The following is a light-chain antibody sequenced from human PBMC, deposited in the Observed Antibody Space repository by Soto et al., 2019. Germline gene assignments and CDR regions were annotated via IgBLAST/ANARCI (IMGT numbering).Light chain of an antibody. CDR1: XXXXDY. V-gene: IGKV1-39*01. CDR2: AAS. J-gene: IGKJ5*01. Sequence: DIXXXQSPXXXXXXXXDXVTXXXXASXXXXDYLNWYQQKPGKAPKLLIYAASSLQSGVPSRFSGSGSGTFFTLTISSLQPEDFATYYCQQSYSTPVTFGQGTRLEIK. CDR3: QQSYSTPVT.